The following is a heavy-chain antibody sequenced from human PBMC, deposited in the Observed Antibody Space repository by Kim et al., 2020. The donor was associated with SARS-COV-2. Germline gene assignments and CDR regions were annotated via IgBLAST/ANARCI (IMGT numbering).Heavy chain of an antibody. Sequence: GGSLRLSCAASGFTFSSYGMHWVRQAPGKGLEWVAVISYDGSNKYYADSVKGRFTISRDNSKNTLYLQMNSPRAEDTAVYYCAKDTSDGYNSNWFDPWGQGTLVTVSS. CDR1: GFTFSSYG. J-gene: IGHJ5*02. CDR2: ISYDGSNK. CDR3: AKDTSDGYNSNWFDP. D-gene: IGHD1-1*01. V-gene: IGHV3-30*18.